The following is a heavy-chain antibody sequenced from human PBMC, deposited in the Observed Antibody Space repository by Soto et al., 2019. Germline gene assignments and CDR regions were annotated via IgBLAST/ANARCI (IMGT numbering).Heavy chain of an antibody. CDR1: GFTFSSYW. CDR2: MNEDGGTT. V-gene: IGHV3-74*02. D-gene: IGHD3-10*01. Sequence: EVQLLESGGGLVQRGGALRLSCAASGFTFSSYWMHWVRQAPGKGLVWVSRMNEDGGTTDYADSVKGRFTISRDNAKNTLYLQMNSLRVEDTAVYYCASDLSGRADVWGQGTTVTVSS. CDR3: ASDLSGRADV. J-gene: IGHJ6*02.